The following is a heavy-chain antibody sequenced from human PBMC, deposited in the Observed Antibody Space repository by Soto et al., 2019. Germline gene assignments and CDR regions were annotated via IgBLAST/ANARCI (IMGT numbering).Heavy chain of an antibody. D-gene: IGHD3-3*01. CDR3: ASGTIFVNY. CDR2: IWYDGSNK. J-gene: IGHJ4*02. Sequence: QVQLVESGGGVVQPGRSLRLTCAASGFTFSSYGMHWVRQAPGKGLEWVAVIWYDGSNKYYADSVKGRFTISRDNSKNTLYLQMNSLRAEDTAVNYCASGTIFVNYWRQGTLVTVSS. CDR1: GFTFSSYG. V-gene: IGHV3-33*01.